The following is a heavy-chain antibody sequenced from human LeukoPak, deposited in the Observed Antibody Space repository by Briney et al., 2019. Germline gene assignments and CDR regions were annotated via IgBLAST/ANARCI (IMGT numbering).Heavy chain of an antibody. V-gene: IGHV3-9*01. Sequence: GGSLRLSCAASGFTFDDYAMHWVRHAPGKGLEWVSGISWNSGSIGYADSVKGRFTISRDNAKNSLYLQMNSLRAEDTAVYYCARAGAGIDRGRFDPWGQGTLVTVSS. CDR3: ARAGAGIDRGRFDP. CDR1: GFTFDDYA. D-gene: IGHD6-19*01. CDR2: ISWNSGSI. J-gene: IGHJ5*02.